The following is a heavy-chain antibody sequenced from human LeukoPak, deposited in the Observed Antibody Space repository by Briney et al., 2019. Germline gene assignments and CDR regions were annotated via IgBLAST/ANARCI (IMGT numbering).Heavy chain of an antibody. CDR3: AITPRAAAGPFS. CDR2: ISGSGGST. Sequence: PGGSLRLSCTTSGFTFGDYGMSWVRQAPGKGLEWVSAISGSGGSTYYADSVKGRFTISRDNSKNTLYLQMNSLRAEDTAVYYCAITPRAAAGPFSWGQGTLVTVSS. J-gene: IGHJ5*02. D-gene: IGHD6-13*01. CDR1: GFTFGDYG. V-gene: IGHV3-23*01.